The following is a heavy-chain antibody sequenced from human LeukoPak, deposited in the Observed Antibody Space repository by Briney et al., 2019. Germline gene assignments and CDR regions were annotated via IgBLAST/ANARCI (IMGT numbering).Heavy chain of an antibody. CDR2: ISVSGGST. CDR3: ARGGRELDYYYYYMDV. J-gene: IGHJ6*03. D-gene: IGHD1-26*01. V-gene: IGHV3-23*01. Sequence: GGSLRLSCAASGFTFSTYAMSWVRQAPGKGLEWVSVISVSGGSTYYADSVKGRFTISRDNSKNTLYLQMNSLRAEDTAVYYCARGGRELDYYYYYMDVWGKGTTVTVSS. CDR1: GFTFSTYA.